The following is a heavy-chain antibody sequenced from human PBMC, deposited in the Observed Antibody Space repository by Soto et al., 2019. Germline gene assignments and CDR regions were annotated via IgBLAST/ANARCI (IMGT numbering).Heavy chain of an antibody. J-gene: IGHJ6*02. D-gene: IGHD2-21*02. CDR1: GGSISNYY. Sequence: SETLSLTCTVSGGSISNYYWTWIRQPPGKGLEWIGYIYHSGTTHYSPSLKSRVTISLDTSKNQFSLKLTSVTAAGTAVYYCERESMTAIAMDLWGQGTTVTVSS. CDR3: ERESMTAIAMDL. CDR2: IYHSGTT. V-gene: IGHV4-59*01.